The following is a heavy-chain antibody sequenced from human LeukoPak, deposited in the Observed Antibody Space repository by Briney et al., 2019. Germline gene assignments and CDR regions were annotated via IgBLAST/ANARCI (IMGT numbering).Heavy chain of an antibody. CDR2: IKEDGTEK. D-gene: IGHD3-10*02. J-gene: IGHJ6*04. V-gene: IGHV3-7*01. CDR1: GFGFRRYW. Sequence: GGSLRLSCAPSGFGFRRYWMSWVRQAPGKGLEWVANIKEDGTEKHYVDSVKGRFTISRDNAKNSLYLQMNSLRAEDTAVYYCAELGITMIGGVWGKGTTVTISS. CDR3: AELGITMIGGV.